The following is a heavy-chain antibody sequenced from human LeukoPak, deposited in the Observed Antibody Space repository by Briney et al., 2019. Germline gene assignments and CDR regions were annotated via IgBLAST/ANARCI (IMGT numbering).Heavy chain of an antibody. CDR1: GFTFSSYS. J-gene: IGHJ4*02. CDR2: ISSSSSTI. D-gene: IGHD4-11*01. V-gene: IGHV3-48*01. Sequence: PGGSLRLSCAASGFTFSSYSMNWVRQAPGKGLEWVSYISSSSSTIYYADSVKGRSTISRDNSKNTLYLQMNSLRAEDTAVYYCAKVEDLTTRSYYFDYWGQGTLVTVSS. CDR3: AKVEDLTTRSYYFDY.